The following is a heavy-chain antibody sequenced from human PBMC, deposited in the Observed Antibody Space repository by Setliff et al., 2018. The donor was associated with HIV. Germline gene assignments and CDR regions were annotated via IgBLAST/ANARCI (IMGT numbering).Heavy chain of an antibody. CDR1: RSTFNSHT. CDR2: IIPILGVA. J-gene: IGHJ6*03. D-gene: IGHD3-3*01. V-gene: IGHV1-69*02. Sequence: ASVKVSCKASRSTFNSHTINWVRQAPGQGLDWMGRIIPILGVANYAQRFQGKVTITADKSTSTGYMELTSLRFDDTAMYYCVRGVQSPPHYSYYYMDVWGEGTMVTVSS. CDR3: VRGVQSPPHYSYYYMDV.